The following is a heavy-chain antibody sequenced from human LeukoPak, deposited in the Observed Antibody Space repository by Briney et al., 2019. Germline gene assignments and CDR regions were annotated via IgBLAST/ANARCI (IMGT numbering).Heavy chain of an antibody. J-gene: IGHJ5*02. CDR1: GYSFTSYW. CDR2: IYPGDSET. CDR3: ATLSSGASAWFDP. D-gene: IGHD4/OR15-4a*01. Sequence: GESLKFSCKGSGYSFTSYWIGWVRQMPGEGLEWMGIIYPGDSETTYSPSFEGQVTISADKSISTAYLQWDSLRASDAAIYYCATLSSGASAWFDPWGQGTLVTVSS. V-gene: IGHV5-51*01.